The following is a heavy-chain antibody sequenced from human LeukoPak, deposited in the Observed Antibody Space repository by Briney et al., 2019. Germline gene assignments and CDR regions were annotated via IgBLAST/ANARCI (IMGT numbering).Heavy chain of an antibody. CDR3: ARGRVTATDGFDI. V-gene: IGHV1-69*04. Sequence: ASVKVSCKASGGTFSNYAINWVRQAPGQGLEWMGRIIPILGIANYAQKFQGRVTMTRDTSTSTVYMELSSLRSEDTAVYYCARGRVTATDGFDIWGQGTTVIVSS. CDR2: IIPILGIA. CDR1: GGTFSNYA. D-gene: IGHD2-21*02. J-gene: IGHJ3*02.